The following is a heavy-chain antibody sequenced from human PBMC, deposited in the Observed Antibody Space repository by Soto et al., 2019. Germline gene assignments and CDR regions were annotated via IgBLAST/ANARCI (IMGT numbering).Heavy chain of an antibody. D-gene: IGHD3-22*01. J-gene: IGHJ4*02. Sequence: QVQLVESGGGVVQPGRSLRLSCAASGFTFSSYGMHWVRQAPGKGLEWVAVIWYDGSNKYYADSVKGRFTISRDNSKNQLYLQMNSVRAEDTAVYYWARVLYYYDSSGYPSYWGRGTLVTVSS. CDR2: IWYDGSNK. CDR3: ARVLYYYDSSGYPSY. CDR1: GFTFSSYG. V-gene: IGHV3-33*01.